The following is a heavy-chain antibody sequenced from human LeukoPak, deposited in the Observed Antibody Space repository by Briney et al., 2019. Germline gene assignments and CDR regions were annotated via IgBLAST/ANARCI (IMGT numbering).Heavy chain of an antibody. V-gene: IGHV3-33*08. CDR1: GFTFSSYG. CDR2: IWYDGSNK. CDR3: ARDRGFVTTVLGY. Sequence: GGSLRLSCAASGFTFSSYGMHWVRQAPGKGLEWVAVIWYDGSNKYYADSVKGRLTISRDNSKNTLYLQMNSLRAEDTAVYYCARDRGFVTTVLGYWGQGTLVTVSS. D-gene: IGHD4-17*01. J-gene: IGHJ4*02.